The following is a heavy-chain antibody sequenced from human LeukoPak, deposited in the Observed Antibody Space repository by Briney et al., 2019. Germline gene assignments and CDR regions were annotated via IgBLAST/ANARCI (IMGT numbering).Heavy chain of an antibody. CDR1: GYTFTSYG. J-gene: IGHJ6*03. V-gene: IGHV1-18*01. CDR3: ARRGGKNYGDYVVYYYYMDV. CDR2: ISAYNGNT. D-gene: IGHD4-17*01. Sequence: ASVKVSCKASGYTFTSYGISWVRQAPGQGLEWMGWISAYNGNTNYAQKIQGRVAMTTDTSTSTAYMELRSLRSDDTAVYYCARRGGKNYGDYVVYYYYMDVWGKGTTVTVSS.